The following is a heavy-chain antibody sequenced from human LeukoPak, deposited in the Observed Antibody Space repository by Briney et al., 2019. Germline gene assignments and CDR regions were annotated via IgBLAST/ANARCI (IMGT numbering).Heavy chain of an antibody. V-gene: IGHV3-66*01. CDR1: GFTFTSYS. CDR2: IYSGGST. J-gene: IGHJ4*02. D-gene: IGHD6-13*01. CDR3: ARDGPRGAAAGDPYYFDY. Sequence: GGSLRLSCAASGFTFTSYSMNWVRQAPGKGLEWVSVIYSGGSTYYADSVKGRFTISRDNSKNTLYLQMNSLRAEDTAVYYCARDGPRGAAAGDPYYFDYWGQGTLVTVSS.